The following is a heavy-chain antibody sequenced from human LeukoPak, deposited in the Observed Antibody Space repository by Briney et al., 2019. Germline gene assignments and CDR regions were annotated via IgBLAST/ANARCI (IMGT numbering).Heavy chain of an antibody. V-gene: IGHV3-23*01. D-gene: IGHD4-17*01. Sequence: GGSLRLSCAASGFTFSNYAMSWVRQAPGKGLEWVSGISGTGGSTYYTDSVKGRFTISRDNSKNTLYLQMNSLSAEDTAVYYCARGDGEEDYWGQGTLVTVSS. CDR2: ISGTGGST. CDR1: GFTFSNYA. CDR3: ARGDGEEDY. J-gene: IGHJ4*02.